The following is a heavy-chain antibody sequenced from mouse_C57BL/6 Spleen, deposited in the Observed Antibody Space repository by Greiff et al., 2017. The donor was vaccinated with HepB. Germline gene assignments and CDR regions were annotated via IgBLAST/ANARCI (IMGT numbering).Heavy chain of an antibody. V-gene: IGHV1-61*01. J-gene: IGHJ1*03. CDR1: GYTFTSYW. CDR2: IYPSDSET. CDR3: AREGVWLRRGDWYFDV. D-gene: IGHD2-2*01. Sequence: QVQLQQPGAELVRPGSSVKLSCKASGYTFTSYWMDWVKQRPGQGLEWIGNIYPSDSETHYNQKFKDKATLTVDKSSSTAYMQLSSLTSEDSAVYYCAREGVWLRRGDWYFDVWGTGTTVTVSS.